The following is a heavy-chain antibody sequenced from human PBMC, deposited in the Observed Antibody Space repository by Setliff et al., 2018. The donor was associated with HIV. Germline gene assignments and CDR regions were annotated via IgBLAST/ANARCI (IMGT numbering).Heavy chain of an antibody. J-gene: IGHJ5*02. Sequence: PGESLKISCKGSGYSFTTYWIGWVRQMPGKGLEWMGIIYPYDSDTRYSPSFQGQVIISADKSISTAYLQWSRLKASDTAMYYCARQGSSGWWTYNWFDPWGQGTLVTVSS. CDR1: GYSFTTYW. D-gene: IGHD6-19*01. CDR2: IYPYDSDT. CDR3: ARQGSSGWWTYNWFDP. V-gene: IGHV5-51*01.